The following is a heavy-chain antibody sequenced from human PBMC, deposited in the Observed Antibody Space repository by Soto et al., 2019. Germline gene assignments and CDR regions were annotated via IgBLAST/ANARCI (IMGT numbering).Heavy chain of an antibody. J-gene: IGHJ6*02. CDR2: ISAYNGNT. CDR1: GYTFTSYG. CDR3: AGGGADHYYCDGKDV. Sequence: ASVKVSCKASGYTFTSYGISWVRQAPGQGLEWVGWISAYNGNTNYAQKLQGRVTMTTDTSTSTAYMELRSLRSDDTAVYYCAGGGADHYYCDGKDVWGQGTTVTVSS. V-gene: IGHV1-18*01. D-gene: IGHD1-26*01.